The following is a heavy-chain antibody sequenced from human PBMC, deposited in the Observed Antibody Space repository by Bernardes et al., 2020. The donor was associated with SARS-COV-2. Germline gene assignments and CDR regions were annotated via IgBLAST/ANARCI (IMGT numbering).Heavy chain of an antibody. V-gene: IGHV3-48*03. J-gene: IGHJ4*02. D-gene: IGHD2-15*01. CDR2: ISTTGDVI. CDR1: GFSVGSYE. CDR3: AGDRWRANIHEGAFDL. Sequence: GGSLRLSCEGSGFSVGSYEMNWVRQAPGEGLEWISYISTTGDVIKYAESVKGRFIISRDNAKNSLYLQMNSLRVEDTSVYFCAGDRWRANIHEGAFDLWGQGTLVTVSS.